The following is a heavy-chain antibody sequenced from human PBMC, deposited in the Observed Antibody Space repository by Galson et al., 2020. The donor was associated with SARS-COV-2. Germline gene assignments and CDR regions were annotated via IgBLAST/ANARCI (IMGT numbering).Heavy chain of an antibody. CDR2: ISYDGSNK. CDR3: AGGSYYYYYLGV. J-gene: IGHJ6*03. D-gene: IGHD1-26*01. V-gene: IGHV3-30*01. CDR1: GFTFSSYA. Sequence: GESLRLSCAASGFTFSSYAMHWVRQAPGKGLEWVAVISYDGSNKYYADSVKDRFTISRDNTKNTLYLQMNSLRAEDTAVYYCAGGSYYYYYLGVWGKGTTVTVSS.